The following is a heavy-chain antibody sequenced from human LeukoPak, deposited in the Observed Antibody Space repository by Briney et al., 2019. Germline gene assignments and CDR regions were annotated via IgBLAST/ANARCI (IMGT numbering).Heavy chain of an antibody. Sequence: GGSLRLSCVASGFIFGGYAMHWVRQAPGKGLEWVSIINGGGDSTYYADSVKGRFTISRDNSKNTLYLQMNSLRAEDTAVYYCAKGGATASWGQGTLVTVSS. J-gene: IGHJ5*02. D-gene: IGHD1-26*01. CDR3: AKGGATAS. V-gene: IGHV3-23*01. CDR2: INGGGDST. CDR1: GFIFGGYA.